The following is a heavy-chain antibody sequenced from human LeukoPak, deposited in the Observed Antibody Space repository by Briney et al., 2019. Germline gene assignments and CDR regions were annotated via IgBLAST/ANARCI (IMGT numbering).Heavy chain of an antibody. Sequence: SVKVSCKASGYTFTSYAISWVRQAPGQGLEWMGGIIPIFGTANYAQKFQGRVTITADKSTGTAYMELSSLRSEDTAVYYCATFSEYYYDSSGYSLSPYYFDYWGQGTLVTVSS. J-gene: IGHJ4*02. V-gene: IGHV1-69*06. CDR2: IIPIFGTA. D-gene: IGHD3-22*01. CDR3: ATFSEYYYDSSGYSLSPYYFDY. CDR1: GYTFTSYA.